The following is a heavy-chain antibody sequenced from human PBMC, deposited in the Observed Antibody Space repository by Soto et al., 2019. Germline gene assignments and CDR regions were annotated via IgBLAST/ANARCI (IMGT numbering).Heavy chain of an antibody. CDR1: GGSFSGYY. V-gene: IGHV4-34*01. CDR3: ARGPLFDY. CDR2: INHSGST. J-gene: IGHJ4*02. Sequence: QVQLQKWGAGLLKPSETLSLTCAVYGGSFSGYYWSWIRQPPGKGLEWIGEINHSGSTNYNPSLKSRVTISVDTSKNQFSLKLSSVTAADTAVYYCARGPLFDYWGQGTLVTVSS.